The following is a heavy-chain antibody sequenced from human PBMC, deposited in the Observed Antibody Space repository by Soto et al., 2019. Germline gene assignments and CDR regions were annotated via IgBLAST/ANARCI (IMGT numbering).Heavy chain of an antibody. V-gene: IGHV4-30-2*01. Sequence: PPETLSHTCAVSGGSISSGGNSCSWIRQPPGKGLEWIGYIYHSGSTYYNPSLKSRVTISVDRSKNQFSLKLSSVTAADTAVYYCARVPGTWGEGTLVAVSS. CDR3: ARVPGT. CDR1: GGSISSGGNS. J-gene: IGHJ5*02. D-gene: IGHD1-26*01. CDR2: IYHSGST.